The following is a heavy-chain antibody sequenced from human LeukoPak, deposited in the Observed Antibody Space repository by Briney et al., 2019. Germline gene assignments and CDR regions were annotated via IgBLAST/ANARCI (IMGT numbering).Heavy chain of an antibody. Sequence: PSETLSLTCAVYGGSFSGYYWSWIRQPPGEGLEWIGEINHSGSTNYNPSLKSRVTISVDTSKNQFSLKLSSVTAADTAVYYCARGYYGSGNWGQGTLVTVSS. V-gene: IGHV4-34*01. D-gene: IGHD3-10*01. CDR1: GGSFSGYY. J-gene: IGHJ4*02. CDR3: ARGYYGSGN. CDR2: INHSGST.